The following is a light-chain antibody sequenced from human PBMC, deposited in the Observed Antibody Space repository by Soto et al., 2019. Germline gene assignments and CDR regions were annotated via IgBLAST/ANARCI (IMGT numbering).Light chain of an antibody. V-gene: IGKV2-30*01. J-gene: IGKJ2*01. CDR2: KGS. Sequence: DVVMTQSPLSLPVTLGQPASIYCMSSQSPLYSDGNTYLTWFHQRPGQSPRRLIYKGSHRDSGVPARVSGSGSGTDFTLHINGVEAADLGVYYCMQVTYRPYTFCQGSKLAIK. CDR1: QSPLYSDGNTY. CDR3: MQVTYRPYT.